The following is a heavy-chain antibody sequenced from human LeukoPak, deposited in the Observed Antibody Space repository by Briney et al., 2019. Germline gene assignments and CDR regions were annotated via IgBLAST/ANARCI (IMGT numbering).Heavy chain of an antibody. J-gene: IGHJ3*02. CDR3: ATTVVPAATTSLI. Sequence: VKVSCKASGYTFTRSPMNWVRQAPGQGLEWMGWINTKTGNPTYAQGFTGRFVFSLDTSVSTAYLQISSLKAEDTAVYYCATTVVPAATTSLIWGQGTMVTVSS. CDR1: GYTFTRSP. D-gene: IGHD2-2*01. V-gene: IGHV7-4-1*02. CDR2: INTKTGNP.